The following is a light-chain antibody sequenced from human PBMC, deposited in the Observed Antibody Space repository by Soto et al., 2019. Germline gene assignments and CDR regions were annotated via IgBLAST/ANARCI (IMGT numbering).Light chain of an antibody. CDR1: QSISSW. CDR3: QQYNSFPT. V-gene: IGKV1-5*03. Sequence: DIQMTQSPSTLSASVGDRVTITCRASQSISSWLAWYQQKPGKAPKLLIYKASSLESGVQSRFSGSGSGTEFTLTISSLQPDDFATYDCQQYNSFPTFGQGTKVEIK. CDR2: KAS. J-gene: IGKJ1*01.